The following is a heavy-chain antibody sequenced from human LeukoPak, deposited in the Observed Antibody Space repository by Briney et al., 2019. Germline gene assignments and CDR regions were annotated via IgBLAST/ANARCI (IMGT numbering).Heavy chain of an antibody. V-gene: IGHV4-38-2*02. CDR2: IYHSGST. CDR3: ARESWAAALFDP. Sequence: SETLSLTCKVSDYSISSGYYWGWIRQPPGKGLEWIGSIYHSGSTYYNPSFKSRVTISVDTSKNQFPLNLTFVTAADTAVYYCARESWAAALFDPWGQGTLVTVSS. CDR1: DYSISSGYY. D-gene: IGHD6-13*01. J-gene: IGHJ5*02.